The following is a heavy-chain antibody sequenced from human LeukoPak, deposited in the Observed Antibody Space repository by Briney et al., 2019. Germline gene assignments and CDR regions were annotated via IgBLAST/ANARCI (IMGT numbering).Heavy chain of an antibody. CDR1: GGSISSYY. V-gene: IGHV4-59*01. Sequence: SETLSLTCTVSGGSISSYYWSWIRQPPGKGLEWIGYIYYSGSTNYNPSLKSRVTISVDTSKNQFSLRLSSVTAADTAVYYCASGYSGYDLTFDYWGQGTLVTVSS. CDR3: ASGYSGYDLTFDY. CDR2: IYYSGST. D-gene: IGHD5-12*01. J-gene: IGHJ4*02.